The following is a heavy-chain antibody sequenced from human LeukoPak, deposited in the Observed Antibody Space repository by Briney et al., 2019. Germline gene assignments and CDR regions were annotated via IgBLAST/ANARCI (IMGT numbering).Heavy chain of an antibody. CDR3: AKDSGYSSSWVRGLDRYFDY. D-gene: IGHD6-13*01. CDR2: ISSSSSYI. V-gene: IGHV3-21*01. J-gene: IGHJ4*02. Sequence: GGSLRLSCAASGFTFSSYSMNWVRQAPGRGLEWVSSISSSSSYIYYADSVKGRFTISRDNAKNSLYLQMNSLRAEDTAVYYCAKDSGYSSSWVRGLDRYFDYWGQGTLVTVSS. CDR1: GFTFSSYS.